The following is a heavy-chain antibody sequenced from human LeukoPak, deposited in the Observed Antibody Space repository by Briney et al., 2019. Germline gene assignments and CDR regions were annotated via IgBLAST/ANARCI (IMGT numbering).Heavy chain of an antibody. D-gene: IGHD5-18*01. J-gene: IGHJ4*02. Sequence: PGGSLRLSCAASGFTFSSYSVNWVRQAPGKGLAWVSSISSSGSYIYYADSVKGRFTFSRDNAKNSLYLQMNRLRAEDTAVYYCARCSGVQVWSSLDYWGQGTLVTVSS. CDR1: GFTFSSYS. V-gene: IGHV3-21*01. CDR3: ARCSGVQVWSSLDY. CDR2: ISSSGSYI.